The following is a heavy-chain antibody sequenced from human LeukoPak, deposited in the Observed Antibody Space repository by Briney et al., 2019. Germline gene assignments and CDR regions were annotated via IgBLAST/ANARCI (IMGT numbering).Heavy chain of an antibody. V-gene: IGHV1-46*01. Sequence: GASVKVSCKASGYTFTSYYMHWVRQAPGQGLEWMGIINPSGGSTSYAQKFQGRVTMTRDTSTSTVYMELSSLRSEDTAVYYCARDPLLGILSDRGVVFDYWGQGTLVTVSS. CDR3: ARDPLLGILSDRGVVFDY. CDR2: INPSGGST. J-gene: IGHJ4*02. CDR1: GYTFTSYY. D-gene: IGHD7-27*01.